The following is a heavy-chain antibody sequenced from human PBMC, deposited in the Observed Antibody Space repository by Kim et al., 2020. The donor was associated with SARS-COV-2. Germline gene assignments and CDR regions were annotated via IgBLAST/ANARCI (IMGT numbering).Heavy chain of an antibody. V-gene: IGHV4-34*01. Sequence: YNPSLKSRVTISVDTSKNQFSLKLSAVTAADTAVYYCASRWQLWAGGIDYWGQGTLVTVSS. J-gene: IGHJ4*02. D-gene: IGHD5-18*01. CDR3: ASRWQLWAGGIDY.